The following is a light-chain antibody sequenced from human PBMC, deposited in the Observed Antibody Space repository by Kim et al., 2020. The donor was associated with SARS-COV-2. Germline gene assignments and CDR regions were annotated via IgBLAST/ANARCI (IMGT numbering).Light chain of an antibody. CDR1: QSISNSG. CDR3: QQFGSSPPWT. V-gene: IGKV3-20*01. Sequence: AGERAILSCTARQSISNSGLAWCQQKPGPAPRHLIYGASTSATSVPDRLIGGGSGTVFTLTITRLEPEDFAVYYCQQFGSSPPWTFGQGTKVDIK. CDR2: GAS. J-gene: IGKJ1*01.